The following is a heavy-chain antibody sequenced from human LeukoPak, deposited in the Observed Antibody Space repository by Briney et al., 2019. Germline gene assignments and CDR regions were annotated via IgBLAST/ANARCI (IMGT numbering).Heavy chain of an antibody. CDR3: VRGIVGTTRHFDF. Sequence: SETLSLTCTVSGGSISSYYWSWIRQPAGQGLEWVGRIFASGSTNYNPSLRSRVTMSVDTSKNQFSLKLRSVTDADTAVYYCVRGIVGTTRHFDFGGQGTLVTVSS. CDR2: IFASGST. CDR1: GGSISSYY. J-gene: IGHJ4*02. D-gene: IGHD1-26*01. V-gene: IGHV4-4*07.